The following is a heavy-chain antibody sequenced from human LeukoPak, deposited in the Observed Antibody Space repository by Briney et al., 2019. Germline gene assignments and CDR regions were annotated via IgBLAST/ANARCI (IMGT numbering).Heavy chain of an antibody. CDR2: INHSGST. V-gene: IGHV4-34*01. CDR1: GGSFSDYY. CDR3: ARSVITSPLTYFYYYHMDV. Sequence: SETLSLTCVVDGGSFSDYYWSWIRQPPGKGPEWLGEINHSGSTNYNASLTSRVTISVDTSKNHFSLKLTSVTAADTAVYYCARSVITSPLTYFYYYHMDVWGKGTTVTVSS. D-gene: IGHD3-16*01. J-gene: IGHJ6*03.